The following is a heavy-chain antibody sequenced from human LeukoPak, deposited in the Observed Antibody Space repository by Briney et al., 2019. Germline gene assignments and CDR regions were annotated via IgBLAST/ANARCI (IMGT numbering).Heavy chain of an antibody. CDR1: GFTFSSYG. CDR3: ARDPDPIVGVSFDY. CDR2: IRYDGSNK. J-gene: IGHJ4*02. Sequence: GGSLRLSCAASGFTFSSYGMHWVRQAPGKGLEWVAFIRYDGSNKYYADSVKGRFTISRDNSKNTLYLQMNSLRTDDTAVYYCARDPDPIVGVSFDYWGQGTLVTVSS. D-gene: IGHD1-26*01. V-gene: IGHV3-30*02.